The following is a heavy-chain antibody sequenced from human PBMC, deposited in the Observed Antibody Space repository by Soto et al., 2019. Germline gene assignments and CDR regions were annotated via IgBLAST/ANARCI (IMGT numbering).Heavy chain of an antibody. CDR1: AFTFSGYA. Sequence: GGSLRLSCAASAFTFSGYAMSWVRQTPGKGLEWVSTITGSGGSTYYADSVKGRFTISRDNSKNTLYLQMNSLRAEDTAVYYCAKGGWNYLWGQGTLVTVSS. V-gene: IGHV3-23*01. CDR2: ITGSGGST. CDR3: AKGGWNYL. J-gene: IGHJ5*02. D-gene: IGHD1-7*01.